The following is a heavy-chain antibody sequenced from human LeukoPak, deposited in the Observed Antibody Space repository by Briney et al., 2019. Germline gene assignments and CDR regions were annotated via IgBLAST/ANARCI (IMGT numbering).Heavy chain of an antibody. Sequence: GASVKVSCKASGYTFTSYGISWVRQAPGQGLEWMGWISAYNGNTNYAQKLQGRVTMTTDTSTSTAYMELRSLRSDDTAVYYCARVWRAYSSSWYQEDWFDPWGQGTLVTVSS. CDR2: ISAYNGNT. CDR3: ARVWRAYSSSWYQEDWFDP. CDR1: GYTFTSYG. V-gene: IGHV1-18*01. D-gene: IGHD6-13*01. J-gene: IGHJ5*02.